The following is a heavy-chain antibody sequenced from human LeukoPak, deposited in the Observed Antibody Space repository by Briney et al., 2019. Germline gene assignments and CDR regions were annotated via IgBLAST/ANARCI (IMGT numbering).Heavy chain of an antibody. CDR2: ISDTGGNT. D-gene: IGHD3-10*01. CDR3: AKVPYSDYGSGRPPFMDV. Sequence: GSLRLSCVASGFTFSNYAMSWVRQAPGRGLGWVSTISDTGGNTYYADSVKGRFTISRDNSKNTLYLQMNSLRAEDTAMHYCAKVPYSDYGSGRPPFMDVWGQGTTVAVSS. CDR1: GFTFSNYA. J-gene: IGHJ6*02. V-gene: IGHV3-23*01.